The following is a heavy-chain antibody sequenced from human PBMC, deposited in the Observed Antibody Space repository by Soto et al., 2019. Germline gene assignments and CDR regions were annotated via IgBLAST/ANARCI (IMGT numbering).Heavy chain of an antibody. Sequence: EVQLVESGGGLVKPGGSLRLSCAASGFTFSNAWMSWVRQAPGKGLEWVGRIKSKTDGGTTDYAAPVKGRFTISRDDSKNTLYLQMNILKNEDTAVYYCTTDFGPVRVQQLVTNWFDTWGQGTLVTVSS. D-gene: IGHD6-13*01. CDR1: GFTFSNAW. CDR2: IKSKTDGGTT. J-gene: IGHJ5*02. CDR3: TTDFGPVRVQQLVTNWFDT. V-gene: IGHV3-15*01.